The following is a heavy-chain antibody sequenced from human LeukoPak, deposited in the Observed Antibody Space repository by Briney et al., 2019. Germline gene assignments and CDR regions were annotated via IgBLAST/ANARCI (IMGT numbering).Heavy chain of an antibody. Sequence: PGRSLRLSCAASGFTFSSYGMHWVRQAPGKGLEWVAVISYDGSNKYYADSVKGRFTISRDNAKNSLYLQMNSLRAEDTAVYYCAREVSSSWYYFDYWGQGTLVTVSS. J-gene: IGHJ4*02. V-gene: IGHV3-30*03. D-gene: IGHD6-13*01. CDR2: ISYDGSNK. CDR1: GFTFSSYG. CDR3: AREVSSSWYYFDY.